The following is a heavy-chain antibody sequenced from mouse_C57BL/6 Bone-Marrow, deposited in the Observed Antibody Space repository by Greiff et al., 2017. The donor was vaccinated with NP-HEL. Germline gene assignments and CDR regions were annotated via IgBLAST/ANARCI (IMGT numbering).Heavy chain of an antibody. CDR3: AKKFGYDRAYYAMDY. D-gene: IGHD2-2*01. Sequence: VKLMESGPGLVQPSQRLSITCTVSGFSLTSYGVHWVRQSPGKGLEWLGVIWRGGSTDYNAAFMSRLSITKDNSKSQVFFKMNSLQADDTAIYYCAKKFGYDRAYYAMDYWGQGTSVTVSS. CDR1: GFSLTSYG. V-gene: IGHV2-5*01. J-gene: IGHJ4*01. CDR2: IWRGGST.